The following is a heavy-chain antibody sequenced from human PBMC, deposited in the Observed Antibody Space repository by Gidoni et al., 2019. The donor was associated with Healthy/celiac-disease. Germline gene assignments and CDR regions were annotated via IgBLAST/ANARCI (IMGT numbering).Heavy chain of an antibody. CDR1: GGTFSSYA. D-gene: IGHD2-15*01. J-gene: IGHJ5*02. V-gene: IGHV1-69*01. Sequence: QVQLVQSGAEVKKPGSSVKVSCKASGGTFSSYAISWVRQAPGQGLEWMGGIIPIFGTANYAQKFQGRVTITADESTSTAYMELSSLRSEDTAVYYCARGARYCSGGSCSEGWFDPWGQGTLVTVSS. CDR3: ARGARYCSGGSCSEGWFDP. CDR2: IIPIFGTA.